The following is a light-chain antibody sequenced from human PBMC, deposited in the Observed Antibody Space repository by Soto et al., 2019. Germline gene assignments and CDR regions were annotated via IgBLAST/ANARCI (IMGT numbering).Light chain of an antibody. CDR3: QQYGTSPLMYT. J-gene: IGKJ2*01. CDR1: QSVTSNY. CDR2: GAS. V-gene: IGKV3-20*01. Sequence: EVVLTQSPGTLSLSPGERATLSCRASQSVTSNYLAWYQQRPGQAPRLLIYGASIRATGVPDRFSGSGSGTDFTLTITRLEPEDFAVYYCQQYGTSPLMYTFGQGTKLHI.